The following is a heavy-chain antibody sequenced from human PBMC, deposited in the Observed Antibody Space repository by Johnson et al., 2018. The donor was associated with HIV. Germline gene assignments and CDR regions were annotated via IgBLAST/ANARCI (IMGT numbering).Heavy chain of an antibody. V-gene: IGHV3-66*02. Sequence: EVQLVESGGGLVQPGGSLRLSCAASGFTVSSNYMSWVRQAPGKGLEWVSVIYSGGSTYYADSVKCRFTISRDNSSNTLYLQINSLRAEDTAVYYCAKGIAAPHDAFDIWGQGTMVTVSS. CDR2: IYSGGST. CDR1: GFTVSSNY. J-gene: IGHJ3*02. D-gene: IGHD6-6*01. CDR3: AKGIAAPHDAFDI.